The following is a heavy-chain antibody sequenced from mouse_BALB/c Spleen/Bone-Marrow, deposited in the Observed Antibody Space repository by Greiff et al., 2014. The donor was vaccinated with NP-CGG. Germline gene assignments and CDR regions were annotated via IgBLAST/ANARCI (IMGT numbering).Heavy chain of an antibody. D-gene: IGHD1-1*01. J-gene: IGHJ3*01. CDR3: AIYYYGSSGFAY. CDR1: GFNIKDTY. V-gene: IGHV14-3*02. CDR2: IDPANGNT. Sequence: EVQVVESGAELVKPGASVELSCTASGFNIKDTYMHWVKQRPEQGLEWIGRIDPANGNTKYDPKFQGKATITADTSSNTAYLQLSSLTSEDTAVYYCAIYYYGSSGFAYWGQGTLVTVSA.